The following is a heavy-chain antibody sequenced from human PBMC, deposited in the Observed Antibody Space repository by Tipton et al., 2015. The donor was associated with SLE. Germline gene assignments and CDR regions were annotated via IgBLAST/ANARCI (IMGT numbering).Heavy chain of an antibody. D-gene: IGHD6-13*01. CDR1: GASIKSYY. CDR2: IHPNGNT. V-gene: IGHV4-59*12. CDR3: ARDSPGMAAAG. Sequence: TLSLTCSVSGASIKSYYWSWIRQPPGKGLEWIGHIHPNGNTYYNPSLKSRVSISVDKSRNHFSLELIFVTAADTAVYYCARDSPGMAAAGWGQGTLVTVSS. J-gene: IGHJ4*02.